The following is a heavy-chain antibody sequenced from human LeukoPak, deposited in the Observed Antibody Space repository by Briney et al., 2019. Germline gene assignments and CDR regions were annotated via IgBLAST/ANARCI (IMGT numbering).Heavy chain of an antibody. CDR2: IYHSGST. J-gene: IGHJ4*02. D-gene: IGHD6-19*01. CDR1: GGSISSSNW. V-gene: IGHV4-4*02. CDR3: ARQSPYSSGWFAFDY. Sequence: SGTLSLTCAVSGGSISSSNWWSWVRQPPGKGLEWIGEIYHSGSTNYNPSLKSRVTISVDKSENQFSLKLSSVTAADTAVYYCARQSPYSSGWFAFDYWGQGTLVTVSS.